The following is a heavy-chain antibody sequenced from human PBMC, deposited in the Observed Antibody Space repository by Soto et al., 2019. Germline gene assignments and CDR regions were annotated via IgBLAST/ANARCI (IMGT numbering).Heavy chain of an antibody. Sequence: QVQLQESGPGLVKPSETLSLTCAVSGGSITSENWWNWVRQSPGRGVEWIGEVYHRGLTNYSPSLRSRLTVSMDKSKNQFSLELRFVTAADTAVYFCARSGGWTFDYWGQGTLVAV. CDR1: GGSITSENW. V-gene: IGHV4-4*02. J-gene: IGHJ4*02. CDR3: ARSGGWTFDY. CDR2: VYHRGLT. D-gene: IGHD6-19*01.